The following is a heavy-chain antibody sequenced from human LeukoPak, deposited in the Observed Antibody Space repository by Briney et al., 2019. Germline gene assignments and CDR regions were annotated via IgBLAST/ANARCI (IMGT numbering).Heavy chain of an antibody. J-gene: IGHJ4*02. Sequence: SETLSLTCTVSGGSISSSSYYWGWIRQPPGKGLEWIGSIYYSGSTYYNPSLKSRVTISVDTSKNQFPLKLSSVTAADTAVYYCARQGGGYYYDSSGFSSLRDYWGQGTLVTVSS. V-gene: IGHV4-39*01. D-gene: IGHD3-22*01. CDR1: GGSISSSSYY. CDR2: IYYSGST. CDR3: ARQGGGYYYDSSGFSSLRDY.